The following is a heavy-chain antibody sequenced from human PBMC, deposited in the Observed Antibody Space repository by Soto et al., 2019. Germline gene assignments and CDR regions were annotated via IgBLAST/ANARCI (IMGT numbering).Heavy chain of an antibody. Sequence: PGGSLRLSCAASGFTFSSYAMSWVRQAPGKGLEWVSAISGSGGSTYYADSVKGRFTISRDNSKNTLYLQMNSLRAEDIAVFYCAKARQQLVSYYGMDVWGQGTTVTVSS. D-gene: IGHD6-13*01. CDR3: AKARQQLVSYYGMDV. CDR2: ISGSGGST. J-gene: IGHJ6*02. V-gene: IGHV3-23*01. CDR1: GFTFSSYA.